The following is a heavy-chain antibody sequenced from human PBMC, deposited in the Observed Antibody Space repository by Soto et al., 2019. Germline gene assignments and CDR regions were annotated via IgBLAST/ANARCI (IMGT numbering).Heavy chain of an antibody. CDR2: ISYDGRDK. CDR1: GFTFSNYG. CDR3: FKEKRGYSYGEH. Sequence: QVQLVESGGGVVQPGRSLRLSCAASGFTFSNYGMHWVRQAPGKGLEWVAVISYDGRDKHYLDSVKGRFTVSRDNSKNTLYLQMNSLRTEDTAVYYCFKEKRGYSYGEHWCQGTLVSVSS. J-gene: IGHJ4*02. D-gene: IGHD5-18*01. V-gene: IGHV3-30*18.